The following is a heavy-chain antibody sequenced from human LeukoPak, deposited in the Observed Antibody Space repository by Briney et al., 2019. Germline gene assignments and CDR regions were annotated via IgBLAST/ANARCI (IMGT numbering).Heavy chain of an antibody. Sequence: ASVKVSCKASGYTFTGYYMHWVGQAPGQGREWMGWINPNSGGTNYAQKFQGRVTISRDTDISTAYMELSRLRYDDTAVYYCARGLAWCSSTSCYILYYFDYWGQGTLVTVSS. CDR2: INPNSGGT. CDR1: GYTFTGYY. J-gene: IGHJ4*02. D-gene: IGHD2-2*02. V-gene: IGHV1-2*02. CDR3: ARGLAWCSSTSCYILYYFDY.